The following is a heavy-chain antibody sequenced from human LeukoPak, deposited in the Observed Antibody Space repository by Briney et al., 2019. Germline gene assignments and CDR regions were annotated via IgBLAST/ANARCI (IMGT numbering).Heavy chain of an antibody. V-gene: IGHV1-24*01. CDR3: ATSLQWLGNFDY. J-gene: IGHJ4*02. Sequence: GASVKVSCKVSGYTLTELSMHWVRQAPGKGLEWMGGFDPEDGETIYAQKFQGRVTMTEDTSTDTAYMELSSLRSEDTAVYYCATSLQWLGNFDYWGQGTLVTVSS. CDR1: GYTLTELS. CDR2: FDPEDGET. D-gene: IGHD6-19*01.